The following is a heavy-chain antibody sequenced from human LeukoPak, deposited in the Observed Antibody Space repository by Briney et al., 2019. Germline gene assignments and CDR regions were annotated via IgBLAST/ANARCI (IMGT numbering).Heavy chain of an antibody. J-gene: IGHJ5*02. V-gene: IGHV3-23*01. D-gene: IGHD6-13*01. CDR2: LTGYGGA. CDR1: GLSFTNYA. CDR3: AKGAAAGKVDWFDP. Sequence: GGSLRLSCEASGLSFTNYAMMWVRQAPGKGLQWISTLTGYGGAYYADSGEGRFIISRVISKNTMFLQMYSLRAEDTAVYYCAKGAAAGKVDWFDPWGQGTLVTVSS.